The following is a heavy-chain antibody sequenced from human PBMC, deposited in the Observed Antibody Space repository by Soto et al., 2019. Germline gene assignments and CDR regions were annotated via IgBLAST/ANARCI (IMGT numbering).Heavy chain of an antibody. CDR3: ARAGLWVHRKYYFDY. CDR1: GGSVSSGSYY. Sequence: KTSETLSLTCTVSGGSVSSGSYYWSWVRQPPGKGLEWIGEIYHSGSTNYNPSLKSRVTISVDKSKNQFSLKLSSVTAADTAVYYCARAGLWVHRKYYFDYWGQGTLVTVSS. V-gene: IGHV4-39*07. D-gene: IGHD3-10*01. J-gene: IGHJ4*02. CDR2: IYHSGST.